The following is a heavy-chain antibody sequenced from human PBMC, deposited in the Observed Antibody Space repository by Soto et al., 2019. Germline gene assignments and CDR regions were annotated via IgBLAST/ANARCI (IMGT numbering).Heavy chain of an antibody. CDR2: ISSSSSTI. CDR1: GFTFSSYS. CDR3: ARDCVVHHYGSGSYSHYYYYGMDV. V-gene: IGHV3-48*04. J-gene: IGHJ6*02. D-gene: IGHD3-10*01. Sequence: GGSLRLSCAASGFTFSSYSMNWVRQAPGKGLEWVSYISSSSSTIYYADSVKGRFTISRDNAKNSLYLQMTSLRAEDTAVYYCARDCVVHHYGSGSYSHYYYYGMDVWGQGTTVTVSS.